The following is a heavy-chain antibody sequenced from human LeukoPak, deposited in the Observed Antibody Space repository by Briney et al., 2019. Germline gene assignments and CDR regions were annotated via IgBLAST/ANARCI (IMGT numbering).Heavy chain of an antibody. V-gene: IGHV3-48*03. CDR3: ARARALEFQLNGQERKYRRPPTDAYEL. Sequence: GGSLRLSCAASGFNFSSYEMNWVRQAPGKGLEWVSYISSSGSTIYYADSVKGRFTISRDNAKNSLYLQRNSLRAADTAVYYRARARALEFQLNGQERKYRRPPTDAYELGGQGTMVTVSS. J-gene: IGHJ3*01. CDR2: ISSSGSTI. CDR1: GFNFSSYE. D-gene: IGHD2-2*01.